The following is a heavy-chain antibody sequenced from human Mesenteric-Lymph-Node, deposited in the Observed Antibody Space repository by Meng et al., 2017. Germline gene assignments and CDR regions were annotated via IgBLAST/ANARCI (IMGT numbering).Heavy chain of an antibody. Sequence: ESGPGRFKSSGPLSLSGPVSGGAIDISTWWSCVRQPPGKGLEWIGEIYHSGGTHYNPSPRGRVTKSLDKSKNQFSLTQRSVTAADTAVYYCARDPYATGWAGWGQGTLVTVSS. D-gene: IGHD6-19*01. J-gene: IGHJ4*02. CDR2: IYHSGGT. V-gene: IGHV4-4*02. CDR1: GGAIDISTW. CDR3: ARDPYATGWAG.